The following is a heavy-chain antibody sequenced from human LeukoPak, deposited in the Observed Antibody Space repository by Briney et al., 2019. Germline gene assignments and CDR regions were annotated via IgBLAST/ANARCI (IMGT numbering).Heavy chain of an antibody. CDR1: GFIVSGNF. CDR3: AREGYSYGGLDAFDI. Sequence: GGSLRLSCAASGFIVSGNFMNWVRQAPGKGLEWVSYISSSSSTIKYADSVKGRFTISRDNTKNSLYLQMNSLRAEDTAVYYCAREGYSYGGLDAFDIWGQGTMVTVSS. CDR2: ISSSSSTI. J-gene: IGHJ3*02. V-gene: IGHV3-48*04. D-gene: IGHD5-18*01.